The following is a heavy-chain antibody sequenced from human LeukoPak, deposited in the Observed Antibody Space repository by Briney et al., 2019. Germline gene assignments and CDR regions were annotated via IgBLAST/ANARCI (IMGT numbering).Heavy chain of an antibody. Sequence: PSETLSLTCTVSGGSISSYYWSWIRQPPGKGLGWIGYIYYSGSTNYNPSLKSRVTISVDTSKNQFSLKLSSVTAADTAVYYCARLRGSSGWYGDAFDIWGQGTMVTVSS. CDR2: IYYSGST. J-gene: IGHJ3*02. V-gene: IGHV4-59*08. D-gene: IGHD6-19*01. CDR3: ARLRGSSGWYGDAFDI. CDR1: GGSISSYY.